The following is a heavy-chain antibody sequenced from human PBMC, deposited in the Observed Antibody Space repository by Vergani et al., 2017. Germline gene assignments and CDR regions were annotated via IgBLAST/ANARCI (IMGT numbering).Heavy chain of an antibody. J-gene: IGHJ5*02. Sequence: QVQLQESGPGLVKPSQTLSLTCTVSGGSISSGGYYWSWIRQHPGKGLEWIGYIYYSGSTYYNPSLKSLVTISVDTSKNQFSLKLSSVTAADTAVYYCARVVYCSGGSCYSGSGWFDPWGQGTLVTVSS. CDR1: GGSISSGGYY. V-gene: IGHV4-31*01. CDR2: IYYSGST. CDR3: ARVVYCSGGSCYSGSGWFDP. D-gene: IGHD2-15*01.